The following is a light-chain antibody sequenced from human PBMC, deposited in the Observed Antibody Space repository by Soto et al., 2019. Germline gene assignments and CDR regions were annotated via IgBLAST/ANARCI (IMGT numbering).Light chain of an antibody. Sequence: IVLTQSPGTLSLSPGERATLSCRAGQSVISNYLAWYQQKPGQAPRLLIYGASTRATGIPARFSGSGSGTEFTLTISSLQSEDFAVYYCQQYNNWPTWTFGQGTKVDIK. CDR2: GAS. J-gene: IGKJ1*01. CDR3: QQYNNWPTWT. CDR1: QSVISN. V-gene: IGKV3-15*01.